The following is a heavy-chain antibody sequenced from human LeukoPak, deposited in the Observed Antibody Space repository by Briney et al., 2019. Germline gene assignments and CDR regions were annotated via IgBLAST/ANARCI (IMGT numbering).Heavy chain of an antibody. CDR3: AGGGGSYGDV. J-gene: IGHJ3*01. V-gene: IGHV1-2*06. CDR1: GYTFTGYY. Sequence: GASVKVSCNASGYTFTGYYMHWVRQAPGQGLEWMGRFEPNNGGTSYAQKFQGRVTITRDTSASTDYMELSSLRSDDTAVYYCAGGGGSYGDVWGQGTMVAVSS. D-gene: IGHD1-26*01. CDR2: FEPNNGGT.